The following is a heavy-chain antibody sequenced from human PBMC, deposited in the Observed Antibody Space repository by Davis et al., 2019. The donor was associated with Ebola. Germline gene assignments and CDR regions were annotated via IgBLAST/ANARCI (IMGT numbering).Heavy chain of an antibody. CDR2: INHSGST. D-gene: IGHD3-10*01. CDR3: ARSGFGESILFDY. Sequence: PSETLSLTCAVYGGSFSGYYWSWIRQPPGKGLERIGEINHSGSTNYNPSLKSRVTISVDTSKNQFSLKLSSVTAADTAVYYCARSGFGESILFDYRGQGTLVTVSS. J-gene: IGHJ4*02. V-gene: IGHV4-34*01. CDR1: GGSFSGYY.